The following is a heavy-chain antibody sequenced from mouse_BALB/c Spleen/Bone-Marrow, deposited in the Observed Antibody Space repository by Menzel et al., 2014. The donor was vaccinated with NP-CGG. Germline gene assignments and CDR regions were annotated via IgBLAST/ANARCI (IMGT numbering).Heavy chain of an antibody. CDR2: IWAGGST. V-gene: IGHV2-9*02. CDR3: ARGSYYEGAMDY. CDR1: GFSLTSYG. Sequence: VQVVESGPGLVAPSQSLSITRTVSGFSLTSYGVHWVRQPPGKVLEWLGVIWAGGSTNYNSALMSRLSISKDNSKSQVFLKMNSLQTDGTAMYYCARGSYYEGAMDYWGQGTSVTVSS. J-gene: IGHJ4*01. D-gene: IGHD1-1*01.